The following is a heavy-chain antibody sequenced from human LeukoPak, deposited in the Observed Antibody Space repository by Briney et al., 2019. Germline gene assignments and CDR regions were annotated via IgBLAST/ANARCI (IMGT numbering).Heavy chain of an antibody. CDR2: IYPGDSDT. J-gene: IGHJ6*02. CDR1: GYSFTSYW. CDR3: ARQKAAANPDYYYGMDV. Sequence: GESLQISCKGSGYSFTSYWIGWVRQLPGKGLEWMGIIYPGDSDTRYSPSFQGQVTISADKSISTAYLQWSSLKASDTAMYYCARQKAAANPDYYYGMDVWGQGTTVTVSS. V-gene: IGHV5-51*01. D-gene: IGHD6-13*01.